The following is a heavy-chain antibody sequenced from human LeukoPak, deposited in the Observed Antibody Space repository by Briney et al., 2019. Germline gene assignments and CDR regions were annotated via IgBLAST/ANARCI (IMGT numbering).Heavy chain of an antibody. CDR1: GFTFSSYW. Sequence: GGSLRLSCAASGFTFSSYWMSWVRQAPGKGLEWVANIKQDGSEKYYVDSVKGRFTISRDNSKNTLYLQMNSLRAEDTAVYYCAKGVGSSGYYYFDYWGQGTLVTVSS. D-gene: IGHD3-22*01. CDR2: IKQDGSEK. CDR3: AKGVGSSGYYYFDY. V-gene: IGHV3-7*01. J-gene: IGHJ4*02.